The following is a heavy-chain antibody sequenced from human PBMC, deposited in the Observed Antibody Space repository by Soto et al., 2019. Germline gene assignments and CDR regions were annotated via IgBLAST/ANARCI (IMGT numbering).Heavy chain of an antibody. Sequence: EVQVVESGGGLIQPGGSLRLSCEVSGFSVTANYMSWVRQAPGKGLEWVSVIYSGGSTYYIDSVKGRFSISRDFSKTTLHLQRNSLSGEDTAVFYCHGYGYWGQGTLVTVSS. CDR1: GFSVTANY. D-gene: IGHD5-12*01. V-gene: IGHV3-53*01. J-gene: IGHJ4*02. CDR3: HGYGY. CDR2: IYSGGST.